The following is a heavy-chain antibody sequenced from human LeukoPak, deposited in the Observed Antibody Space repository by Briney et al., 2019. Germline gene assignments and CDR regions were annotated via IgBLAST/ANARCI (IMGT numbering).Heavy chain of an antibody. D-gene: IGHD2-15*01. CDR1: GYTFTSYD. V-gene: IGHV1-8*01. J-gene: IGHJ6*03. CDR3: ARSQGHRLLNYYSYYMDV. Sequence: GASVKVSCKASGYTFTSYDINWVRQATGQGLEWMGWMNPNSGNTGYAQKFQGRVTMTRNTSISTAYMELSGLRSDDTAVYYCARSQGHRLLNYYSYYMDVWGKGTTVTVSS. CDR2: MNPNSGNT.